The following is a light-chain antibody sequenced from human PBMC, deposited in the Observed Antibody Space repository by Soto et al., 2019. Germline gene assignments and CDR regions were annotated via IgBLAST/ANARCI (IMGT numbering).Light chain of an antibody. V-gene: IGKV3-15*01. CDR3: QQYNNWPPLT. Sequence: EIVMTQSPATLSVSQGERATLSCRASLSVSSNLAWYQQKPCQAPRLLIYGASTRATGIPARFNGSGSGTDFTLTISSLQYEDFAVYYCQQYNNWPPLTFGGGTKVEIK. CDR2: GAS. CDR1: LSVSSN. J-gene: IGKJ4*01.